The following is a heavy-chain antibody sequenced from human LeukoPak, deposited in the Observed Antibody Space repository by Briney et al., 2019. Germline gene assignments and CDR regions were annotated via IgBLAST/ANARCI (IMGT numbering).Heavy chain of an antibody. V-gene: IGHV3-23*01. CDR1: GFTFSSYP. J-gene: IGHJ4*02. CDR3: AKDPPDVYDY. D-gene: IGHD1-14*01. Sequence: GGSLRLSCAASGFTFSSYPMSWVPQAPGKGLEWVSAISGSGGSTYYTDSVKGRFTISRDNSKNTLYLQMNSLRAEDTAVYYCAKDPPDVYDYWGQGTLVTVSS. CDR2: ISGSGGST.